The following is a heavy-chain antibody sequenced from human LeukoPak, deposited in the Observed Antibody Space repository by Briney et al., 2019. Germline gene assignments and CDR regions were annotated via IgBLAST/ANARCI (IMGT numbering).Heavy chain of an antibody. Sequence: GGPLRLSCAASGFTFSDYYMSWIRQAPGKGLEGVSYITSGSTIYYADSVEGRFTISRDNAKKSLYLQMSSLRVEVTAVYYCASWAGNTQSDSWSGPFDYWGQGTLVTVSS. CDR1: GFTFSDYY. V-gene: IGHV3-11*04. CDR2: ITSGSTI. CDR3: ASWAGNTQSDSWSGPFDY. J-gene: IGHJ4*02. D-gene: IGHD3-3*01.